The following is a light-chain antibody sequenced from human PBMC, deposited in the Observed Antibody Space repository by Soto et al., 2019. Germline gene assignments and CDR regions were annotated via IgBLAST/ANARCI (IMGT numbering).Light chain of an antibody. CDR1: QSISSY. Sequence: DIQMTQSPSSLSASLGDRFTITCLASQSISSYLNWHQQKPGKAPKLLIYAASSLQSGVPSRFSGSGSGTDFTLTISSLQPEDFATYYCQQSDSTPSITFGQGTRLEIK. CDR2: AAS. V-gene: IGKV1-39*01. J-gene: IGKJ5*01. CDR3: QQSDSTPSIT.